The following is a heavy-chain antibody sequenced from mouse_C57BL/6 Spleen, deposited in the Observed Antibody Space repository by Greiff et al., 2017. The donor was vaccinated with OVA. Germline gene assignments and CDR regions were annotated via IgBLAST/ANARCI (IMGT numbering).Heavy chain of an antibody. CDR1: GYAFSSSW. CDR2: IYPGDGDT. D-gene: IGHD1-1*01. CDR3: ARRDYYGSSFDY. Sequence: QVQLQQSGPELVKPGASVKISCKASGYAFSSSWMNWVKQRPGKGLEWIGRIYPGDGDTNYNGKFKGKATLTAGKSSSTAYMQLSSLTSEDSAVYCCARRDYYGSSFDYWGQGTTLTVSS. V-gene: IGHV1-82*01. J-gene: IGHJ2*01.